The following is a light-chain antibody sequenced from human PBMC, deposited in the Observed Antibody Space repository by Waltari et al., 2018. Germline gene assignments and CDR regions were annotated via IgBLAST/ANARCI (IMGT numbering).Light chain of an antibody. J-gene: IGKJ5*01. CDR3: QQRANWPIT. CDR2: DAS. Sequence: EIVLTQSPATLSLSPGERATLSCRASQSVSSNLDWYQQKPGQAPRLLIYDASNRATAIPVRFSGSGSGTDFILTISSLEPEDFAVYYCQQRANWPITFGQGTRLEIK. CDR1: QSVSSN. V-gene: IGKV3-11*01.